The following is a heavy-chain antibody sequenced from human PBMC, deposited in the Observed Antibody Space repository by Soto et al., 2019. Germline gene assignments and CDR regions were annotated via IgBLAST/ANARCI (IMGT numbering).Heavy chain of an antibody. J-gene: IGHJ4*02. CDR3: ARDPGGIAVAGTCLDY. CDR2: ISYDGSNK. CDR1: GFTFSSYA. V-gene: IGHV3-30-3*01. Sequence: QVQLVESGGGVVQPRRSLRLSCAASGFTFSSYAMHWVRQAPGKGLEWVAVISYDGSNKYYADSVKGRFTISRDNSKNTLYLQMNSLRAEDTAVYYCARDPGGIAVAGTCLDYWGQGTLVTVSS. D-gene: IGHD6-19*01.